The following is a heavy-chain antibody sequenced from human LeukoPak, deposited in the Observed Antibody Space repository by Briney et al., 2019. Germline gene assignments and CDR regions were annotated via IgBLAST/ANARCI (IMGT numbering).Heavy chain of an antibody. V-gene: IGHV4-39*07. D-gene: IGHD2-21*02. CDR2: IYYSGST. J-gene: IGHJ3*02. Sequence: PSETLSLTCTVSGGSISSSSYYWGWIRQPPGKGLEWIGSIYYSGSTYYNPSLKSRVTISVDTSKNQFSLKLSSVTAADTAVYYCARRVVVTAIQKDAFDIWGQGTMVTVSS. CDR1: GGSISSSSYY. CDR3: ARRVVVTAIQKDAFDI.